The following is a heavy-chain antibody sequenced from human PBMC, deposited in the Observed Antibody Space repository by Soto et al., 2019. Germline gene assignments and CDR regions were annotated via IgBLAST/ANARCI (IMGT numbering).Heavy chain of an antibody. CDR2: ISYDGSTK. V-gene: IGHV3-30-3*01. Sequence: QVQLVESGGGVVQPGRSLRLSCAASGFTFSSYAMYWVRQAPGKGLEWVAVISYDGSTKYYADSVKGRFTISRDNSKNTLYLQMNSLRAEDTPVYYCASEGYWGQGTLVTVCS. CDR3: ASEGY. CDR1: GFTFSSYA. J-gene: IGHJ4*02.